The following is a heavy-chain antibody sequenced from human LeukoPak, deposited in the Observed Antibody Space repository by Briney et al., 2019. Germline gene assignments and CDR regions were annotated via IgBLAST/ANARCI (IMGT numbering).Heavy chain of an antibody. Sequence: GGSLRLSCAASGFSFSSYSFNWVRQAPGKGLEWVSSINTVSSYIYYADSLKGRFTISRDNAKNSVYLQMDSLRAEVSAVYYCARLRRNTDSSGFFYYYDYWGQGTLVTVSS. V-gene: IGHV3-21*06. CDR1: GFSFSSYS. J-gene: IGHJ4*02. D-gene: IGHD3-22*01. CDR3: ARLRRNTDSSGFFYYYDY. CDR2: INTVSSYI.